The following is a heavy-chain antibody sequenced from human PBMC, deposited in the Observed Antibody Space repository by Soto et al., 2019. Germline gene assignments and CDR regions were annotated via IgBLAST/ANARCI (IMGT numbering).Heavy chain of an antibody. J-gene: IGHJ4*02. D-gene: IGHD3-22*01. CDR2: INAGKGNT. V-gene: IGHV1-3*05. CDR3: AREGAMITFDY. CDR1: GYTFTNYA. Sequence: QVQLVQSGAEEKKPGASVKLSCKASGYTFTNYAIHWVRQAPGQSLEWMGWINAGKGNTKYSQKFQDRVTITRDTSATKAYMELSSLRSEDTAVYFCAREGAMITFDYWGQGTLVTVSS.